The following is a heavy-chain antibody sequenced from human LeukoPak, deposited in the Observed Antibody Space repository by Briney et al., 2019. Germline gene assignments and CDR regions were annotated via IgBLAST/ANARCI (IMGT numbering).Heavy chain of an antibody. D-gene: IGHD1-26*01. CDR3: AGRGSYYYFDY. CDR1: GGSISSYY. Sequence: SDTLSLTCTVSGGSISSYYWHCIRQPPGQGLEWIGYIYHSGSTNYNPSLKSRVTISIDTSKNQCSLRLSSVTAADTAVYYCAGRGSYYYFDYWGQGTLVTVSS. J-gene: IGHJ4*02. CDR2: IYHSGST. V-gene: IGHV4-59*07.